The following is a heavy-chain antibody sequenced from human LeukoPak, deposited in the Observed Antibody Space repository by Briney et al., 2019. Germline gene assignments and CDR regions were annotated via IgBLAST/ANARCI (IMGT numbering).Heavy chain of an antibody. CDR2: ITHSGSP. CDR3: ARGVDL. CDR1: SGSLSGYY. V-gene: IGHV4-34*01. Sequence: PSETLSLTCGVSSGSLSGYYWRWIRQPPGGGLEWLGEITHSGSPNYNPSLKSRVTISGDTSKKQFSLNLKSVTAADTEVYYCARGVDLWGRGTPVTVSS. J-gene: IGHJ2*01.